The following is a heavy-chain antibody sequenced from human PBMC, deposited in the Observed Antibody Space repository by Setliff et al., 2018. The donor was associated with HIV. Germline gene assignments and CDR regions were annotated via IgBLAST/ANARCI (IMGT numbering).Heavy chain of an antibody. CDR1: GGSFSGNY. V-gene: IGHV4-34*01. Sequence: SETLSLTCAIYGGSFSGNYWSWIRQPPGKGLEWIGEINVIRTTDYNPSLKSRVTISLDTSKNHFSLKLSSVTAADTAVYYCARSLLPSITVAGTIGYWGQGSLVTVSS. D-gene: IGHD6-19*01. CDR3: ARSLLPSITVAGTIGY. J-gene: IGHJ4*02. CDR2: INVIRTT.